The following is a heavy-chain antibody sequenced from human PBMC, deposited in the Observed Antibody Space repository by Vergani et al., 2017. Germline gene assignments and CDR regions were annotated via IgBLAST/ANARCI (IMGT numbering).Heavy chain of an antibody. V-gene: IGHV3-11*01. Sequence: VQLVESGGGLVQPGGSLRLSCAASGFTFSDYYMSWIRQAPGKGLEWVSYISSSGSTIYYADSVKGRFTISRDNAKNSLYLQMNSLRAEDTAVYYCAKAGARWLQLRGAYYFDYWGQGTLVTVSS. CDR3: AKAGARWLQLRGAYYFDY. CDR2: ISSSGSTI. CDR1: GFTFSDYY. D-gene: IGHD5-24*01. J-gene: IGHJ4*02.